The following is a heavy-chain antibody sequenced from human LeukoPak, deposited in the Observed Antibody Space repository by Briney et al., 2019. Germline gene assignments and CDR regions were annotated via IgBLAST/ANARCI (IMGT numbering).Heavy chain of an antibody. J-gene: IGHJ4*02. CDR3: ARDLRHIDY. V-gene: IGHV3-23*01. CDR2: ISGSSGTT. CDR1: GFTFSSYA. Sequence: GGSLRLSCAASGFTFSSYAMSWVRQAPGKGLEWVSAISGSSGTTYYADSAQGRFTISRDKSKNTLYLQMNSLRAEDTAVYYCARDLRHIDYWGQGTLVTVSS.